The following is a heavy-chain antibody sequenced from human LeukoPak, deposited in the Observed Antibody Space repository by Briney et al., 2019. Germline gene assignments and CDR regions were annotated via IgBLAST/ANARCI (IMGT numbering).Heavy chain of an antibody. CDR3: AKDLPSYDFWSGSMY. D-gene: IGHD3-3*01. CDR2: IRYDGSNK. J-gene: IGHJ4*02. V-gene: IGHV3-30*02. Sequence: GGSLRLSYTACGFTFSSYGMHWVRQAPGKGLEWVAFIRYDGSNKYYADSVKGRFTISRDNSKNTLYLQMNSLRAEDTAVYYCAKDLPSYDFWSGSMYWGQGTLVTVSS. CDR1: GFTFSSYG.